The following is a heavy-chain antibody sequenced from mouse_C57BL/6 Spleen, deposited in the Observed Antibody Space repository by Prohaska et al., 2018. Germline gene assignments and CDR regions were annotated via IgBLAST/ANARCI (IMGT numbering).Heavy chain of an antibody. CDR2: IDTETGST. CDR1: GYTFTDYD. J-gene: IGHJ3*01. Sequence: QVQLQQSGVELVRPGDSVTLSCKASGYTFTDYDMHWVKQTPVHGPEWIGAIDTETGSTGYNQKFKDKAILTADKSSSTAYMELRSLTSEDSAVYYFTRSGYYGSSYGFAYWGQGTLVTVSA. D-gene: IGHD1-1*01. CDR3: TRSGYYGSSYGFAY. V-gene: IGHV1-15*01.